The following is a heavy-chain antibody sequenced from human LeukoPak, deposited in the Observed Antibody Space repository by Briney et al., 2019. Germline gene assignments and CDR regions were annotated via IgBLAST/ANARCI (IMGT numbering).Heavy chain of an antibody. Sequence: GESLKISCKGSGYSFTRYWIGWVRQMPGKGLEWMEIIYPGDSDSRYSPSLQGQVTISADKSNSTAYLQWSSLKASDTAMYYCARQLEGYSYGFVARDYWGQGTLVTVSS. D-gene: IGHD5-18*01. CDR3: ARQLEGYSYGFVARDY. J-gene: IGHJ4*02. V-gene: IGHV5-51*01. CDR2: IYPGDSDS. CDR1: GYSFTRYW.